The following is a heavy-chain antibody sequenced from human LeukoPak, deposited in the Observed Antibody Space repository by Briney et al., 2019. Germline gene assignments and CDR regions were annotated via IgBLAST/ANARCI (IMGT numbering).Heavy chain of an antibody. CDR1: GFTFSDYY. D-gene: IGHD1-26*01. J-gene: IGHJ4*02. Sequence: GGSLRLSCAASGFTFSDYYMSWIRQAPGKGLEWVSYISSSGSTRYYADSVKGRFTISRDNAKNTLYLQMNSLRAEDTAVYYCARGATYAYYQAYWGQGTLVTVSS. CDR2: ISSSGSTR. V-gene: IGHV3-11*04. CDR3: ARGATYAYYQAY.